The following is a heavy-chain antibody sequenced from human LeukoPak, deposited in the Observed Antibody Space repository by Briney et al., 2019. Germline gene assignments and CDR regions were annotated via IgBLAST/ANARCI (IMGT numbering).Heavy chain of an antibody. V-gene: IGHV4-34*01. Sequence: SETLSLTCAVYGGSFSGYYWSWIRQPPGKGLEWIGEINHSGSTNYNPSLKSRVTISVDTSKNQFSLNLNSVTAADTAVYYCARALTMVRGVGPGPIDYWGQGTLVTVPS. J-gene: IGHJ4*02. CDR2: INHSGST. D-gene: IGHD3-10*01. CDR1: GGSFSGYY. CDR3: ARALTMVRGVGPGPIDY.